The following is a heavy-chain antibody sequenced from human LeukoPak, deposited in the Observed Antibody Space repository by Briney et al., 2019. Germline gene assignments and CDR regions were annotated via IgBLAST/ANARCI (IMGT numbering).Heavy chain of an antibody. Sequence: GGSLRLSCAASGFTFSSYAMHWVRQAPGKGLEWVAVISYDGSNKYYADSVKGRFTISRDNSKNTLYLQMNSLRAEDTAVYYCARGLPTNVVAAPFDYWGQGTLVTVSS. CDR1: GFTFSSYA. D-gene: IGHD2-15*01. CDR3: ARGLPTNVVAAPFDY. J-gene: IGHJ4*02. CDR2: ISYDGSNK. V-gene: IGHV3-30-3*01.